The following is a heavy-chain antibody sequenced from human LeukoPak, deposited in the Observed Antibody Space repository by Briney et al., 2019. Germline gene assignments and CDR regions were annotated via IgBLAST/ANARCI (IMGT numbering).Heavy chain of an antibody. CDR1: GGTFSSYA. Sequence: SVKVSCKASGGTFSSYAISWVRQAPGQGLEWMGGIIPIFGTANYAQKFQGRVTIAADESTSTAYMELSSLRSEDTAVYYCARPRYCSGGSCSKDWFDPWGQGTLVTVSS. CDR3: ARPRYCSGGSCSKDWFDP. CDR2: IIPIFGTA. J-gene: IGHJ5*02. D-gene: IGHD2-15*01. V-gene: IGHV1-69*13.